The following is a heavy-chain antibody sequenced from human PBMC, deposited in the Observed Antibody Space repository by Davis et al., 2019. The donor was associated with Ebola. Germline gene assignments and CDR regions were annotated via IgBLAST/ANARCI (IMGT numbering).Heavy chain of an antibody. J-gene: IGHJ4*02. CDR2: IYHSGST. CDR1: GVSITSYY. CDR3: ARDLAENYFDY. V-gene: IGHV4-4*02. Sequence: MPSETLFLTCTVSGVSITSYYWSWVRQPPGKGLEWIGEIYHSGSTNYNPSLKSRVTISVDKSKNQFSLKLSSVTAADTAVYYCARDLAENYFDYWGQGTLVTVSS.